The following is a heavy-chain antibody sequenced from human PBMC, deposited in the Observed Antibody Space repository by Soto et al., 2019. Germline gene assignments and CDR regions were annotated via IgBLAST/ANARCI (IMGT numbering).Heavy chain of an antibody. CDR2: ITSDGSDT. CDR3: VKDKPSLAY. Sequence: AGGSLRLSCAASGFTFNSYAMHWVRQAPGKGLEWVAIITSDGSDTYYGDSVKGRFTISRDDSKNTVYLQMNSPRAEDTAVYYCVKDKPSLAYWGQGTLVTVSS. V-gene: IGHV3-30*18. J-gene: IGHJ4*02. CDR1: GFTFNSYA.